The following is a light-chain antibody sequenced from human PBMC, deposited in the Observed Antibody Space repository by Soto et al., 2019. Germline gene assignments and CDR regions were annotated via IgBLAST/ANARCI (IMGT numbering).Light chain of an antibody. Sequence: DSGMSQARLSLRVTPGEPASISCRSSQSLLHSDGYNYLDWYLQKPGQSPQLLIYLGSNRAPGVPDRFSGSGSGTDFALQISRVEAEDVGVYYCMEALQTPITFGQGTRRETK. CDR2: LGS. CDR3: MEALQTPIT. V-gene: IGKV2-28*01. J-gene: IGKJ5*01. CDR1: QSLLHSDGYNY.